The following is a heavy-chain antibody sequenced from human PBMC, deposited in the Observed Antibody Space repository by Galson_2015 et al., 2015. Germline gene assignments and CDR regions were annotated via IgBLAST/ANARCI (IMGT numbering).Heavy chain of an antibody. J-gene: IGHJ6*02. D-gene: IGHD2-2*01. Sequence: ETLSLTCAVYGGSFSGYYWSWIRQPPGKGLEWIGEINHSGSTNYNPSLKSRVTISVDTSKNQFSLKVTSVTAADTAVYYCARVVVVPAATYWDYYGMDVWGQGTTVTVSS. CDR2: INHSGST. CDR3: ARVVVVPAATYWDYYGMDV. CDR1: GGSFSGYY. V-gene: IGHV4-34*01.